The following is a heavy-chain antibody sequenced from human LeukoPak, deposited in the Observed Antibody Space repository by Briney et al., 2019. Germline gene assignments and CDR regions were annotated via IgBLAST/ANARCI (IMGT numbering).Heavy chain of an antibody. Sequence: GGSLRLSCAASGFDFSSYGMHWVRQAPGKGLEWVAVISYDGSNKYYADSVKGRFTISRDNSKNTLYLQMNSLRAEDTAVYYCAKCAIFGDYADDYWGQGTLVTVSS. CDR1: GFDFSSYG. J-gene: IGHJ4*02. D-gene: IGHD3-10*01. V-gene: IGHV3-30*18. CDR3: AKCAIFGDYADDY. CDR2: ISYDGSNK.